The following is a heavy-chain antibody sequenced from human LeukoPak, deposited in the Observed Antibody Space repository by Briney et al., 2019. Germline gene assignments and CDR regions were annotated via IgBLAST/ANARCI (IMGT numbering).Heavy chain of an antibody. CDR1: GGSFSGYY. CDR3: ARDWGSNWFDP. D-gene: IGHD3-16*01. Sequence: SETLSLTCAVYGGSFSGYYWSWIRQPPGKGLEWIGEINHSGSTNYNPSLKSRVTISVDTSKNQFSLKLSSVTAADTAVYYCARDWGSNWFDPWGQGTLVTVSS. V-gene: IGHV4-34*01. CDR2: INHSGST. J-gene: IGHJ5*02.